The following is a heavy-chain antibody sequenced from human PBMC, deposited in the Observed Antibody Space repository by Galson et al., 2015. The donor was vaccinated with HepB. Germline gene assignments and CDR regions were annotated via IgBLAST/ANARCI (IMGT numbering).Heavy chain of an antibody. D-gene: IGHD2-21*02. V-gene: IGHV1-3*01. CDR2: INAGNGNT. Sequence: SVKVSCKTSGYTFTSYAMHWVRQAPGQRLEWMGWINAGNGNTKYSQKFQGRVTITRDTSASTAYMELSSLRSEDTAVYYCARAPTGWGLYYFDYWGQGTLVTVSS. CDR3: ARAPTGWGLYYFDY. CDR1: GYTFTSYA. J-gene: IGHJ4*02.